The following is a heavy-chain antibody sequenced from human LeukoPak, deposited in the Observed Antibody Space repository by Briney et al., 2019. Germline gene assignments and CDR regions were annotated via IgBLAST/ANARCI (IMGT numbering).Heavy chain of an antibody. D-gene: IGHD3-10*01. CDR3: ARGAGSGSYVWFDS. J-gene: IGHJ5*01. Sequence: SETLSLTCAVYGGSFSGYYWSWIRQPPGKGLEWIGEINHSGSTNYNPSLKSRVTISVDTSKNQFSLKLSSVTAADTAVYYCARGAGSGSYVWFDSWGQGTLVTVSS. V-gene: IGHV4-34*01. CDR2: INHSGST. CDR1: GGSFSGYY.